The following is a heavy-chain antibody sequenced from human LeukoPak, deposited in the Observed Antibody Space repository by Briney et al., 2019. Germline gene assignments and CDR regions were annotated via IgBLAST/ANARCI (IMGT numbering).Heavy chain of an antibody. Sequence: PGGSLRLSCAASGFTFSSYGMHWVRQAPGKWLEWVAFIRYDGSNKYYAVSVKGRFTISRDNSKNTLYLQMNSLRAEDTAVYYCAAPDSSGYYPYYYYYYMDVWGKGTTVTVSS. J-gene: IGHJ6*03. CDR3: AAPDSSGYYPYYYYYYMDV. D-gene: IGHD3-22*01. CDR1: GFTFSSYG. V-gene: IGHV3-30*02. CDR2: IRYDGSNK.